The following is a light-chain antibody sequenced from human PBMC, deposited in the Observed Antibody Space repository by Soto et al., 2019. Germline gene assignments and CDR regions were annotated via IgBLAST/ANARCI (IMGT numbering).Light chain of an antibody. V-gene: IGKV2-28*01. J-gene: IGKJ3*01. CDR3: MQPLHTPPT. CDR2: LGS. CDR1: QSLLHSNGYNY. Sequence: EIVMTQSPLSLPVTPGESASISCRSSQSLLHSNGYNYLDWYLQKPGQSPQLLIYLGSNRASGVPDRFSGSGSGKDFTLKISRVEADDVGVYYCMQPLHTPPTFGPGTKVDFK.